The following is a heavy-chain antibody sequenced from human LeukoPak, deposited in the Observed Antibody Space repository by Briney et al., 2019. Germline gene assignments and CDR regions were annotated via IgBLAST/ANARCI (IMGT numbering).Heavy chain of an antibody. J-gene: IGHJ3*02. D-gene: IGHD2-2*01. CDR1: GGSISSGDYY. CDR3: ARADSVVVPAATSGAFDI. CDR2: IYYSGST. V-gene: IGHV4-30-4*08. Sequence: SQTLSLTCTVSGGSISSGDYYWSWLHQPPGKGLEWIGYIYYSGSTYYNPSLKSRVTISVDTSKNQFSLKLSSVTAADTAVYYCARADSVVVPAATSGAFDIWGQGTMVTVSS.